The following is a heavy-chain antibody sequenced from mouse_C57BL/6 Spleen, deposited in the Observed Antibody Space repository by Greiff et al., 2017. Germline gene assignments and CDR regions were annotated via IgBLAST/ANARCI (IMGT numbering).Heavy chain of an antibody. Sequence: VQLQQSGPELVKPGASVKISCKASGYTFTDYYMNWVKQSHGKSLEWIGDINPNNGGTSYNQKFKGKATLTVDKSSSTAYMELRSLTSEDSAVYYCAPGSGFDYWGQGTTLTVSS. CDR3: APGSGFDY. J-gene: IGHJ2*01. V-gene: IGHV1-26*01. CDR1: GYTFTDYY. CDR2: INPNNGGT. D-gene: IGHD3-1*01.